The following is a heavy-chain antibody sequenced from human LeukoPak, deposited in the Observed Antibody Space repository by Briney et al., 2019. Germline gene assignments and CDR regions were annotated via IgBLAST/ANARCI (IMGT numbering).Heavy chain of an antibody. CDR2: INPSGGST. D-gene: IGHD1-1*01. Sequence: ASVKVSCKASGYTFTGYYMHWVRQAPGQGLEWMGWINPSGGSTSYAQKFQGRVTMTRDTSTSTVYMELSSLRSEDTAVYYCAREGSMYKPRFDYWGQGTLVTVSS. V-gene: IGHV1-46*01. CDR3: AREGSMYKPRFDY. J-gene: IGHJ4*02. CDR1: GYTFTGYY.